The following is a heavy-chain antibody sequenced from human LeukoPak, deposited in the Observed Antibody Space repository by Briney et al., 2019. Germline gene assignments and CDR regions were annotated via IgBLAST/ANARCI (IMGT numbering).Heavy chain of an antibody. CDR1: GFTFSSYA. D-gene: IGHD5-24*01. J-gene: IGHJ4*02. CDR2: ISSSSSYI. Sequence: PGGSLRLSCAASGFTFSSYAMSWVRQAPGKGLEWVASISSSSSYIYYADSVKGRFTISRDNAKNSLYLQMNSLRAEDTAVYYCARAKSWLQLSPLDFDYWGQGTLVTVSS. CDR3: ARAKSWLQLSPLDFDY. V-gene: IGHV3-21*01.